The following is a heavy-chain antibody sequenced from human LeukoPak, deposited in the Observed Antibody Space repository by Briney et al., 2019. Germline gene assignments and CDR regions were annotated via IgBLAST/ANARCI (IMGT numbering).Heavy chain of an antibody. D-gene: IGHD2-2*01. V-gene: IGHV1-18*01. J-gene: IGHJ4*02. CDR2: ISAYNGNT. Sequence: GASVKVSCKASGYTFTSYGISWVRQAPGQGLEWMGWISAYNGNTNYAQKLQGRATMTTDTSTSTAYMELRSLRSDDTAVYYCARGLGYCSSTSCDRDYWGQGTLVTVSS. CDR3: ARGLGYCSSTSCDRDY. CDR1: GYTFTSYG.